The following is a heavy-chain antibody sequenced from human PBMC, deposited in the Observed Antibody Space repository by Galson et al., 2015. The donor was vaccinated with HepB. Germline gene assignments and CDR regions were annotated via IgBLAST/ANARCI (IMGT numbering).Heavy chain of an antibody. CDR2: IKSKTDGGTT. Sequence: SLRLSCAASGFTFSNAWMSWVRQAPGKGLEWVGRIKSKTDGGTTDYAAPVKGRFTISRDDSKNTLYLQMNSLKTEDTAVYYCTGHVDTAMVLFDYWGQGTLVTVSS. J-gene: IGHJ4*02. CDR3: TGHVDTAMVLFDY. V-gene: IGHV3-15*01. CDR1: GFTFSNAW. D-gene: IGHD5-18*01.